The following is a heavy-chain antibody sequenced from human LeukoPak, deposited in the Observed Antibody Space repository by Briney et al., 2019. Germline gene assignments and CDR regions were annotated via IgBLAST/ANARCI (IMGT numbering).Heavy chain of an antibody. CDR2: INPSGGST. J-gene: IGHJ6*03. V-gene: IGHV1-46*01. D-gene: IGHD2-2*01. CDR1: GGTFTSYY. CDR3: ARDKAVPAATIDYYMDV. Sequence: ASVKVSCKASGGTFTSYYMHWVRQAPGQGLEWMGIINPSGGSTSYAQKFQGRVTMTRDTSTSTVYMELSSLRSEDTAVYYCARDKAVPAATIDYYMDVWGKGTTVTISS.